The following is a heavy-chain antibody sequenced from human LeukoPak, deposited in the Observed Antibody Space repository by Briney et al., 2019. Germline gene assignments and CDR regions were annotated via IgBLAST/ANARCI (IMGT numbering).Heavy chain of an antibody. Sequence: GASVKVSCKASGYTFTGYYMHWVRQAPGQGLEWMGWINPNSGGTNYAQKFQGRVTMTRDTSISTAYMELSRLRSDDTAVYYCASNGAVAGYYYYYYYMDVWGKGTTVTISS. CDR1: GYTFTGYY. J-gene: IGHJ6*03. D-gene: IGHD6-19*01. V-gene: IGHV1-2*02. CDR2: INPNSGGT. CDR3: ASNGAVAGYYYYYYYMDV.